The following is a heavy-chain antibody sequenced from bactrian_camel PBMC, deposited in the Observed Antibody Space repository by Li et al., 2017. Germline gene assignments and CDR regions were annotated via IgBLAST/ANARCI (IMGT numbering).Heavy chain of an antibody. Sequence: HVQLVESGGGSVQIGGSLTLSCTASGNTAGINCMAWFRQGLQNEREGLAARYSGSGDIRYADSVRGRLTISKDNAKDTLYLQMDSLKPEDTAMYYCAADRRTNYYSRNINYWGQGTQVTVS. J-gene: IGHJ4*01. CDR2: RYSGSGDI. CDR3: AADRRTNYYSRNINY. CDR1: GNTAGINC. V-gene: IGHV3S54*01. D-gene: IGHD2*01.